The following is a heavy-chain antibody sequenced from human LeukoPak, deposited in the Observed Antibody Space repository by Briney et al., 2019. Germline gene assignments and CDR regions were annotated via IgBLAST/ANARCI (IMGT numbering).Heavy chain of an antibody. D-gene: IGHD2-21*01. V-gene: IGHV3-7*05. J-gene: IGHJ4*02. Sequence: GGSLRLSCAGSGFTFSTYWMSWVRQAPGKGLEWVASIKPDGTERFSVDSVKGRFTISRDNAKSSLYLQMNSLRAEDTAIYYCARPAYCGGMCYCYFDCWGQGTLVTVSS. CDR1: GFTFSTYW. CDR2: IKPDGTER. CDR3: ARPAYCGGMCYCYFDC.